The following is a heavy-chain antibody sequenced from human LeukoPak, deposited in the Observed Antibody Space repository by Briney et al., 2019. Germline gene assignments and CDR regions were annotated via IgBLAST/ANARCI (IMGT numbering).Heavy chain of an antibody. CDR1: GFTFDDYA. J-gene: IGHJ4*02. CDR3: AREGGQQLVVFDY. CDR2: ISWNSGSI. Sequence: GRSLRLSCAASGFTFDDYAMHWVRQAPGKGLEWVSGISWNSGSIGYADSVKGRFTISRDNAKNSLYLQMNSLRAEDTAVYYCAREGGQQLVVFDYWGQGTLVTVSS. D-gene: IGHD6-13*01. V-gene: IGHV3-9*01.